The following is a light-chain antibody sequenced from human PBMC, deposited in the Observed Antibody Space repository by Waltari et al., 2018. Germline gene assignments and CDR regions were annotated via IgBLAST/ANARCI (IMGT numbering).Light chain of an antibody. J-gene: IGKJ1*01. CDR3: QQYNNWPRT. V-gene: IGKV3-15*01. CDR1: QSVSSN. Sequence: EIVMTQSPATLSVSPGERATLGCRASQSVSSNLAWYQQKPRQGPRLPIYGASTRATGIPARFSGSGSGTEFTLTISSMQSEDFAVYYCQQYNNWPRTFGQGTKVEIK. CDR2: GAS.